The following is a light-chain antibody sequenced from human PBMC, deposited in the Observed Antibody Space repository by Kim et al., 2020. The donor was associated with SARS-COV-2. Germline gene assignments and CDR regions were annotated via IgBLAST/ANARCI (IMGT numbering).Light chain of an antibody. Sequence: QSALTQPASVSGSPGQSITISCTGTSSDVGGYNYVSWYQQHPGKAPKLMIYDVSKRPSGVSNRFSGSKSGNTASLTISGLQAEDEADYYCSSYTSSSTSGVFGTATKVTVL. CDR2: DVS. V-gene: IGLV2-14*01. CDR3: SSYTSSSTSGV. J-gene: IGLJ1*01. CDR1: SSDVGGYNY.